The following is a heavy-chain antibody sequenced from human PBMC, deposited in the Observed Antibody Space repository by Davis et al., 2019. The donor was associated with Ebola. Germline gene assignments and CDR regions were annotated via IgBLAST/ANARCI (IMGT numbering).Heavy chain of an antibody. Sequence: SETLSLTCTVSGGSIISSSSYWGWIRQPPRKGLEWIGSIYHSGSTFYNPSLKSRVTISVDTSDNQFSLKLGSVTAADTAVYYCARHRRGYSYGYRDISYYYYGMDVWGKGTTVTVSS. J-gene: IGHJ6*04. CDR2: IYHSGST. V-gene: IGHV4-39*01. D-gene: IGHD5-18*01. CDR3: ARHRRGYSYGYRDISYYYYGMDV. CDR1: GGSIISSSSY.